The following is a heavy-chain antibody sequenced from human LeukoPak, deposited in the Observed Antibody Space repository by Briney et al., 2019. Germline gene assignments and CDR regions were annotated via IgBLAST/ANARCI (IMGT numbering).Heavy chain of an antibody. D-gene: IGHD6-13*01. J-gene: IGHJ4*02. Sequence: GGSLRLSCVASGFTFSSYWMHWVRQAPGKGLVWVSRINNGGSGTTYADSVKGRFTISRDNAKNTLYLQMNSLRAEDTAVYYCARGFSSSPNNFDYWGQGSLVTVSS. CDR2: INNGGSGT. CDR1: GFTFSSYW. V-gene: IGHV3-74*01. CDR3: ARGFSSSPNNFDY.